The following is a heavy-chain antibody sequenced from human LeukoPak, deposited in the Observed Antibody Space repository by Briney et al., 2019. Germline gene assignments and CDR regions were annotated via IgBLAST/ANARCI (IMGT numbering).Heavy chain of an antibody. CDR2: IYYSGST. CDR3: ARAKGNWFDP. J-gene: IGHJ5*02. CDR1: GGSISSYY. V-gene: IGHV4-59*01. Sequence: SETLSLTCAVSGGSISSYYWRWIRQPPGKGLEWIGYIYYSGSTNYNPSLKRRVTISVDTSKNQFSLKLSSVTAADTAVYYCARAKGNWFDPWGQGTLVTVSS.